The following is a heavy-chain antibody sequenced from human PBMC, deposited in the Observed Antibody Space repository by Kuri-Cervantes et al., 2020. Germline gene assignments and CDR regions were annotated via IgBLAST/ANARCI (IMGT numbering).Heavy chain of an antibody. V-gene: IGHV3-23*01. CDR2: ISGSGGST. Sequence: GGSLRLSCAASGFTFNSYAMSWVRQAPGKGLEWVSAISGSGGSTYYAESAKGRFTISRDNSKNTLYLQMNSLRAEDTAVYHCAKDRMWGSYPKDGFDYWCQGTLVTVSS. J-gene: IGHJ4*02. CDR3: AKDRMWGSYPKDGFDY. D-gene: IGHD3-16*02. CDR1: GFTFNSYA.